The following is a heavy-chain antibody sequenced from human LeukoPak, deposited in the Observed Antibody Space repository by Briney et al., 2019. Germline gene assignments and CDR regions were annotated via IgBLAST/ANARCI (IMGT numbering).Heavy chain of an antibody. CDR2: ISTSGGST. J-gene: IGHJ4*02. D-gene: IGHD3-22*01. CDR3: AIMHRYYDGSGYWVQ. Sequence: GGSLRLSCAASRFTFSSYAMSWVRQAPGKGLEWVSGISTSGGSTSYADSVKGRFTISRDNPRNTLYMQMNSLRDEDTAVYYCAIMHRYYDGSGYWVQWGQGTQVTVSS. CDR1: RFTFSSYA. V-gene: IGHV3-23*01.